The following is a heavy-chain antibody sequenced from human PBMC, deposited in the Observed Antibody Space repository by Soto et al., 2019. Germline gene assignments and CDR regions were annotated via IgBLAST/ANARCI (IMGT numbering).Heavy chain of an antibody. CDR3: ARVQVSGYCISPTCPAGFDC. CDR2: INYRGNT. J-gene: IGHJ4*02. D-gene: IGHD2-2*03. CDR1: GGPISSIDYY. Sequence: QVQLQESGPGLVKPSQTLSLTCTVSGGPISSIDYYWSWIRQPPGKGLEWIGYINYRGNTYYNPSLKSRVILSADTSQRQFSLKLRSVTAADTAVYYCARVQVSGYCISPTCPAGFDCWGQGTLVTVSS. V-gene: IGHV4-30-4*01.